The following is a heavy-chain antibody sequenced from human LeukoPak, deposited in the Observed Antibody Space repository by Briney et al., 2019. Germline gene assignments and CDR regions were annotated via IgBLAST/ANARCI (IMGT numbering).Heavy chain of an antibody. CDR1: NGSISGYY. CDR3: AKLDRGWYHFDY. Sequence: SETLSLTCTVSNGSISGYYWNWIRQPPGKGLEWIGYIYYSGSTDYNPSLKSRVTLSVDTSKNQFSLNLNSVTAADTAVYYCAKLDRGWYHFDYWGQGTLVTVSS. D-gene: IGHD6-19*01. CDR2: IYYSGST. V-gene: IGHV4-59*03. J-gene: IGHJ4*02.